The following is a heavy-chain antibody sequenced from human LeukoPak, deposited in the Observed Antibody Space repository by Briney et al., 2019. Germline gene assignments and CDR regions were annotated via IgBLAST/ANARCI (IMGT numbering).Heavy chain of an antibody. CDR2: IYYSGST. Sequence: PSETLSLTCTVSGGSISSGGYYWSWIRQHPGKGLEWIGYIYYSGSTYYNPSLKSRVTISVDMSKNQFSLKLSSVTAADTAVYYCARDPSYYDNSGSASWGQGTLVTVSS. CDR3: ARDPSYYDNSGSAS. J-gene: IGHJ5*02. CDR1: GGSISSGGYY. D-gene: IGHD3-22*01. V-gene: IGHV4-31*03.